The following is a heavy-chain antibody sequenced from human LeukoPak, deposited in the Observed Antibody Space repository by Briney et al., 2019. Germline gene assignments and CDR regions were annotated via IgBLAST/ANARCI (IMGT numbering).Heavy chain of an antibody. Sequence: GGSLRLSSAASGFTFSDYYMSCIRQAPGKGLEWVSYISSSGSTIYYADSVKGRFTISRDNAKNSLYLQMNSLRAEDTAVYYCAREYYGSGSYRLDYWGQETLVTVSS. CDR1: GFTFSDYY. D-gene: IGHD3-10*01. J-gene: IGHJ4*02. V-gene: IGHV3-11*01. CDR3: AREYYGSGSYRLDY. CDR2: ISSSGSTI.